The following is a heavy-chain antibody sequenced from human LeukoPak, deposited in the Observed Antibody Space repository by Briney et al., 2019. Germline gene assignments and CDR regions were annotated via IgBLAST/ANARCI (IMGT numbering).Heavy chain of an antibody. CDR3: ARAGQNNWFDP. Sequence: GGSLRLSCAASGFTFSDYHMSWVRQAPGRGLEWVSFLSGSGEIIYYADSVKGRFTISRDNAKNSLYLQMNSLRAEDTAVYHCARAGQNNWFDPWGQGTLVTVSS. V-gene: IGHV3-11*01. J-gene: IGHJ5*02. CDR2: LSGSGEII. CDR1: GFTFSDYH.